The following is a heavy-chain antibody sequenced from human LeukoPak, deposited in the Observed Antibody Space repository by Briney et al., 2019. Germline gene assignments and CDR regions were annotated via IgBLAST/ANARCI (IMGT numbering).Heavy chain of an antibody. V-gene: IGHV3-23*01. J-gene: IGHJ4*02. CDR3: AKAVRGVMRSYFDY. CDR1: GFTFSSHW. D-gene: IGHD3-10*01. Sequence: PGGSLRLSCAASGFTFSSHWMSWVRQAPGKGLEWVSAISGSGGSTYYADSVKGRFTISRDNSKNTLYLQMNSLRAEDTAVYYCAKAVRGVMRSYFDYWGQGTLVTVSS. CDR2: ISGSGGST.